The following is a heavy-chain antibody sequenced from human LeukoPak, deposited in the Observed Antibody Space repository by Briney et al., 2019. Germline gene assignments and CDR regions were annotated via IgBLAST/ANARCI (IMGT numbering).Heavy chain of an antibody. J-gene: IGHJ3*01. CDR3: ATIRPKVAAASP. D-gene: IGHD2-15*01. CDR2: IYSSGST. V-gene: IGHV4-39*02. Sequence: SETLSLTCTVSGGSISGSDYYWGWIRQPPGKGLEWIGSIYSSGSTYYNPSLKSRVTISVDRSKNHFSLQLSSVTAADTAVYYCATIRPKVAAASPWGRGTMVTVSS. CDR1: GGSISGSDYY.